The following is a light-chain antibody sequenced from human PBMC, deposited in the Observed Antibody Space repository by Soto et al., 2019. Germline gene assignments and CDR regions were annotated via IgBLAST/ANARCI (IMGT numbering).Light chain of an antibody. CDR1: QSVSVN. V-gene: IGKV3-15*01. J-gene: IGKJ3*01. CDR2: GVS. CDR3: QQYNDWPFT. Sequence: EIVMTQSPVTLSVSPGERATLSCRASQSVSVNLAWYQQKPGQAPRLLIYGVSTRATGIPARLSGSESGTEFTLTISSLQSEDFAVYYCQQYNDWPFTFGPGTKVDIK.